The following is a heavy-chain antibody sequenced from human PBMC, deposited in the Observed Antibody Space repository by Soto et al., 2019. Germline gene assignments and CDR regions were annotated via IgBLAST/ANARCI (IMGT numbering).Heavy chain of an antibody. CDR2: INHSGSA. Sequence: SDTLSLTFDVYGWSFSGYIWTWIGQTPGKGLQWIGQINHSGSANYNPSLKSRVTISVHTSKSQFSLELSSVTAADTAVYYCARDRGATVTTAYYYGMDVWGQGTTVTVSS. D-gene: IGHD4-17*01. J-gene: IGHJ6*02. CDR3: ARDRGATVTTAYYYGMDV. CDR1: GWSFSGYI. V-gene: IGHV4-34*01.